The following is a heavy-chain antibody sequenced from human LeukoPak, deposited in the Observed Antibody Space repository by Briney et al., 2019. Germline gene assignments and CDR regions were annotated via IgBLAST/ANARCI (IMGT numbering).Heavy chain of an antibody. D-gene: IGHD3-22*01. CDR2: ISSTCSNI. CDR3: AATYYYDGSGDY. CDR1: GFTFSTYE. V-gene: IGHV3-48*03. J-gene: IGHJ4*02. Sequence: GGSLRLSCAASGFTFSTYEVNWVRQAPGKGLEWVSYISSTCSNIYYADSVKGRLTITRDNAKNSLYLVMNRLRTEDTAVYYCAATYYYDGSGDYWGQGTLVTVSS.